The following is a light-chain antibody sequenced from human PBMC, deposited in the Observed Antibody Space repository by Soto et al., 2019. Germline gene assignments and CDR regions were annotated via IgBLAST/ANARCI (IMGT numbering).Light chain of an antibody. V-gene: IGLV2-8*01. CDR1: SSDVGGYTY. CDR2: EVS. J-gene: IGLJ1*01. CDR3: SSYAGSNNFV. Sequence: QSALTQPPSASGSPGQSVTISCTGTSSDVGGYTYVSWYQQHPGKAPKLMIFEVSNRPSGVPDRFSGSKSCNTASLTVSGLQAEDEADYYCSSYAGSNNFVFGTGTKLTVL.